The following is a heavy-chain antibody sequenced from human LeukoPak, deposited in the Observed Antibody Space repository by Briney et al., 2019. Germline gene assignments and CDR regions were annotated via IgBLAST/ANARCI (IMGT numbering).Heavy chain of an antibody. CDR1: GFTFSSYS. J-gene: IGHJ4*02. CDR2: ISSSSSYI. CDR3: AKDVRRAEYCSSTTCYTSAFDN. D-gene: IGHD2-2*02. V-gene: IGHV3-21*04. Sequence: GGSLRLSCAASGFTFSSYSMNWVRQAPGKGLEWVSSISSSSSYIYYADSVKGRFTISRDNAKNSLYLQMNSLRAEDTAVYSCAKDVRRAEYCSSTTCYTSAFDNWGQGTLVTVSS.